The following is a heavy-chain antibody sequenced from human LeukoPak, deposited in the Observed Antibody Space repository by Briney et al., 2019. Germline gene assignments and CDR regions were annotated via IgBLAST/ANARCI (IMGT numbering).Heavy chain of an antibody. Sequence: GASVKVSCKASGYTFTSYGISWVRQAPGQGLEWMGWISAYNGNTNYAQTLQGRVTMTTDTSTSTAYMELRSLRSDDTAVYYCARGGEQWLVRAYYFDYWGQGTLVTVSS. CDR3: ARGGEQWLVRAYYFDY. D-gene: IGHD6-19*01. CDR1: GYTFTSYG. J-gene: IGHJ4*02. V-gene: IGHV1-18*01. CDR2: ISAYNGNT.